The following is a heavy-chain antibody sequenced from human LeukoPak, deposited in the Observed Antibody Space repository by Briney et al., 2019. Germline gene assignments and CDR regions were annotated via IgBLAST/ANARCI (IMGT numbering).Heavy chain of an antibody. V-gene: IGHV4-30-4*01. CDR2: IYYSGTT. Sequence: SRTLSLTCTVSGGSTSSGDYFWSWIRQPPGKGLEWIGYIYYSGTTYYNPSLKSRVTISVDTSKNQFSLNLSSVTAADTAVYFCARETMAGHFDYWGQGTLVTVSS. D-gene: IGHD6-19*01. CDR1: GGSTSSGDYF. CDR3: ARETMAGHFDY. J-gene: IGHJ4*02.